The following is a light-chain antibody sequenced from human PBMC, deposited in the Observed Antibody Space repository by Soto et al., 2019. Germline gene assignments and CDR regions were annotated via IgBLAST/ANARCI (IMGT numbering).Light chain of an antibody. V-gene: IGKV3-20*01. CDR3: HQYGDSPWT. Sequence: EIVLTQSPCTLSLSPGERATLSCRASQSVTSTYLAWYEQKPVQAPRLLIYGAPSRATCIPDRFSGSGSGTDFPLTISRVEPEDFAVFFCHQYGDSPWTFGQGTKVEIK. J-gene: IGKJ1*01. CDR1: QSVTSTY. CDR2: GAP.